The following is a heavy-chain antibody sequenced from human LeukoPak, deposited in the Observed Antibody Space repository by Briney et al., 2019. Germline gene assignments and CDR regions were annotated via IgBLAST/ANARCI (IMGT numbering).Heavy chain of an antibody. CDR1: GGSIGSFY. CDR2: VYYSGDT. D-gene: IGHD4-17*01. CDR3: ARASMTTVYGYFDL. Sequence: SETLSLTCTVSGGSIGSFYWSWIRQPPGRDLGGMGNVYYSGDTKYNPSLKSRVTISVDTSKNQFSLKLSSVTAADTALYYCARASMTTVYGYFDLWGRGTLVTVSS. V-gene: IGHV4-59*08. J-gene: IGHJ2*01.